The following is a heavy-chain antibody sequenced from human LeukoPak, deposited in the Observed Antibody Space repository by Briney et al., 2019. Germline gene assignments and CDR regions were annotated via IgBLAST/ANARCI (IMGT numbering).Heavy chain of an antibody. D-gene: IGHD2-21*02. CDR3: ARGRTAYCGGDCYPTYYYYYGMDV. CDR2: ISAYNGNT. J-gene: IGHJ6*02. V-gene: IGHV1-18*01. Sequence: ASVKVSCKASGYTFTSYGISWVRQAPGQGLEWMGWISAYNGNTNYEQKLQGRVTMTTDTSTSTAYMELRSLRSDDTAVYYCARGRTAYCGGDCYPTYYYYYGMDVWGQGTTVTVSS. CDR1: GYTFTSYG.